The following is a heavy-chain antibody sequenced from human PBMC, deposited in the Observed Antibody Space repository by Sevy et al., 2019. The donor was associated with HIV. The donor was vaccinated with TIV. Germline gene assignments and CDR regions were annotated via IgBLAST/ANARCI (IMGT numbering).Heavy chain of an antibody. V-gene: IGHV1-24*01. Sequence: ASVKVSCKVSGYTLTQFSMHWVRQAPGKGLEWMTTFDPEDGDPEDGKTIYAQKFLGRVTMTEDTSTDTAYMELSSLRSVDTAVYYCATTKDYYDSSGYPFDYWGQGTLVTVSS. CDR1: GYTLTQFS. CDR3: ATTKDYYDSSGYPFDY. CDR2: FDPEDGDPEDGKT. D-gene: IGHD3-22*01. J-gene: IGHJ4*02.